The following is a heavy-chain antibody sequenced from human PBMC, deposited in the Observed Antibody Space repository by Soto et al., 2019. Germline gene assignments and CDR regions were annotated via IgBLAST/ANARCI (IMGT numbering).Heavy chain of an antibody. CDR1: GGSFSDYI. CDR2: INHSGSA. J-gene: IGHJ4*02. CDR3: ARGLISGSHYSGGWYYFDS. V-gene: IGHV4-34*01. Sequence: QVQLQQSGAGLLKPSGTLSLTCAVYGGSFSDYIWTWIRQTPGKGLQWIGQINHSGSANYNPSLKSRVTISVHTSNSQFSLELSSVTAADTAVYYCARGLISGSHYSGGWYYFDSWGQGTQVTVSS. D-gene: IGHD1-26*01.